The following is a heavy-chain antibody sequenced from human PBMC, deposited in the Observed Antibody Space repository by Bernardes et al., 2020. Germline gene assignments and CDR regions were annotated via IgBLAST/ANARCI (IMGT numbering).Heavy chain of an antibody. J-gene: IGHJ4*02. CDR1: GSTFHSYA. CDR2: ISYDGKTQ. Sequence: GGSLRLSCAASGSTFHSYAVHWVRQAPGQGLEWVAVISYDGKTQYYVDSVKGRFTISRDNSKNTLYLQMNSLRVEDTAVYFCAKDLAWKGLAHSFDYWGQGVLVTVSS. V-gene: IGHV3-30*18. CDR3: AKDLAWKGLAHSFDY. D-gene: IGHD3-16*01.